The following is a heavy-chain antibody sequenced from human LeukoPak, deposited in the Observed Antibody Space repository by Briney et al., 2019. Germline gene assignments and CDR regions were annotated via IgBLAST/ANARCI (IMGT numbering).Heavy chain of an antibody. Sequence: PGGSLRLSCAASGFTFSSYGMHWVRQAPGKGLEWVAFIRYDGSNKYYADSVKGRFTISRDNSKNTLYPQMNSLRAEDTAVYYCAKDELAAAVSWGQGTLVTVSS. CDR2: IRYDGSNK. J-gene: IGHJ5*02. CDR1: GFTFSSYG. V-gene: IGHV3-30*02. D-gene: IGHD6-13*01. CDR3: AKDELAAAVS.